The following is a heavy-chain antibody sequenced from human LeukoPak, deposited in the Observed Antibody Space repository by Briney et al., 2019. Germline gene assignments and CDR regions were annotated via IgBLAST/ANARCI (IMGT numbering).Heavy chain of an antibody. J-gene: IGHJ6*03. CDR1: GFTFSSYG. CDR2: IRYDGSNK. Sequence: GGSLRLSCAASGFTFSSYGMHWVRQAPGKGLEWVAFIRYDGSNKYYADSVKGRFTISRDNSKNTLYLQMNSLRAEDTAVYYCAKSGGYCSSTSCSYYYYVDAWGKGTTVTVSS. D-gene: IGHD2-2*01. CDR3: AKSGGYCSSTSCSYYYYVDA. V-gene: IGHV3-30*02.